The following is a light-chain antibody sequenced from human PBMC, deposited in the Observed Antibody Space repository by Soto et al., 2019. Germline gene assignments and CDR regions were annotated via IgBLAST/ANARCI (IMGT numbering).Light chain of an antibody. Sequence: EIVVTHSLDNLFLSPPEKANLSFRASQSVGSNLAWYQQKPGQAPRLLIYGASSRATGIPDRFSGSGSGTDFTLTISRLEPEDFAVYYCQQYDSSTVKFAQGTRLDI. V-gene: IGKV3-20*01. CDR1: QSVGSN. CDR2: GAS. J-gene: IGKJ5*01. CDR3: QQYDSSTVK.